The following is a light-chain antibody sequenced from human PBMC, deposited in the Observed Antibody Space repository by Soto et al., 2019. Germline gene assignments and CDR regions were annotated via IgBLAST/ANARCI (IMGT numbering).Light chain of an antibody. Sequence: ENVLTQSPGTLSVSPGERATLSCRASQSVTSNYLAWYQQKPGQAPRLLIYSASSRATGIPDRFSGSGSGTDFTLTISRLEPEDFAVYYCQQYSGSPLTFGQGTKVEIK. V-gene: IGKV3-20*01. J-gene: IGKJ1*01. CDR3: QQYSGSPLT. CDR1: QSVTSNY. CDR2: SAS.